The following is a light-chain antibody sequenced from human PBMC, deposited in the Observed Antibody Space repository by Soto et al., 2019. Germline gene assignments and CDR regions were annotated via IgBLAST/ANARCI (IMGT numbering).Light chain of an antibody. CDR2: DVS. CDR3: SSYTSSITYV. Sequence: QFVLTQPASVSGSPGQSITISCTGTSSDVGYFNHVSWYQQHPGKAPKLMIYDVSDRPSGVSNRFSGSKSANTASLTISGLQAEDEADYYCSSYTSSITYVFGTGTKVTVL. J-gene: IGLJ1*01. V-gene: IGLV2-14*03. CDR1: SSDVGYFNH.